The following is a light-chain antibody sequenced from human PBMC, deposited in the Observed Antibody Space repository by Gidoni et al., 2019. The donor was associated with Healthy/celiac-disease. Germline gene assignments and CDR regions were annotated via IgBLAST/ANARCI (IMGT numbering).Light chain of an antibody. V-gene: IGKV3-11*01. CDR2: DAS. CDR1: QSVSSY. Sequence: EIVLTQSPATLSLSPGERATLSCRASQSVSSYLAWYQQKPGQAPRLLIYDASNRATGIPARFSGSGSGTDFTLTSSSLEPEDFAVYYCQQRSNWPATFGPGTKVEIK. J-gene: IGKJ3*01. CDR3: QQRSNWPAT.